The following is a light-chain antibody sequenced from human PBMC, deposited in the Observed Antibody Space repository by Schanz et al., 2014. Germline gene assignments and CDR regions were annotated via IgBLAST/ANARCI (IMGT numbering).Light chain of an antibody. J-gene: IGLJ2*01. Sequence: QSALTQPASVSGSPGQSITISCTGTASDVGGYNYVSWYQQHPGKAPKLMIYEVNKRPSGVSDRFSGSKSGNTASLTISGLQAEDEADYYCCSYAGSSTYVVFGGGTKLTVL. CDR2: EVN. CDR1: ASDVGGYNY. V-gene: IGLV2-23*02. CDR3: CSYAGSSTYVV.